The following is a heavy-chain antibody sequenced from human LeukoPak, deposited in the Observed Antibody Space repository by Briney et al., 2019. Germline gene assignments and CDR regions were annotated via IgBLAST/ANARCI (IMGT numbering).Heavy chain of an antibody. V-gene: IGHV7-4-1*02. J-gene: IGHJ4*02. Sequence: ASVKVSCKPSGYTFNKYAINWVRQAPGQGLEWMGWNNTNTGNPSYARDFTGRFVFSLDTSVNSAFLQINNLKAEDTAFYYCTLGSYRGQGTLVTVSS. D-gene: IGHD3-16*02. CDR2: NNTNTGNP. CDR3: TLGSY. CDR1: GYTFNKYA.